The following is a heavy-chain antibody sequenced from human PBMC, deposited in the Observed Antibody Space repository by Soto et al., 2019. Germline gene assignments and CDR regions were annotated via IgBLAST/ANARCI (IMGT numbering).Heavy chain of an antibody. Sequence: QVQLVESGGGVVQPGRSLRLSCAASGFTFSSYGMHWVRQAPGKGLEWVAVIWYDGSNKYYADSVKGRFTISRDNSKNTLYLQMNSLRAEATAVYYCARDKIDYYDSSGYSSFADYWGQGTLVTVSS. J-gene: IGHJ4*02. CDR3: ARDKIDYYDSSGYSSFADY. CDR1: GFTFSSYG. V-gene: IGHV3-33*01. D-gene: IGHD3-22*01. CDR2: IWYDGSNK.